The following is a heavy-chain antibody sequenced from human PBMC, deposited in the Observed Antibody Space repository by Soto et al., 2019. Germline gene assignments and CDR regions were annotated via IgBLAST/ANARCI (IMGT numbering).Heavy chain of an antibody. J-gene: IGHJ4*02. V-gene: IGHV3-7*01. CDR1: GFTFSSYW. CDR3: ARESEDLTSNFDY. CDR2: IKQDGSEK. Sequence: GSLRLSCAASGFTFSSYWMSWVRQAPGKGLEWVANIKQDGSEKYYVDSMKGRFTISRDNAKNSLYLEMNSLRAEDTAVYYCARESEDLTSNFDYWGQGTLVTVSS.